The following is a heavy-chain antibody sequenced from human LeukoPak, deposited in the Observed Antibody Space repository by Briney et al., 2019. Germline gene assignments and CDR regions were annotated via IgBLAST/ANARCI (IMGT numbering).Heavy chain of an antibody. J-gene: IGHJ5*02. CDR3: ARGRIAAAGDRFDP. D-gene: IGHD6-13*01. V-gene: IGHV4-31*03. CDR2: IYYRGST. CDR1: GGSISSGGFY. Sequence: SETLSLTCSVSGGSISSGGFYWSWIRQHPGKGLEWIGYIYYRGSTYYNPSLKSRFTISVDTSKNQFSLKLSSVTAADTAVYYCARGRIAAAGDRFDPWGQGTLVTVSS.